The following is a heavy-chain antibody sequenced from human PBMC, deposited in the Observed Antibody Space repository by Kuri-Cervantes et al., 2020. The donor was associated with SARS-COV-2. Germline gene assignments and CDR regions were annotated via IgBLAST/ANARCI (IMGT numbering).Heavy chain of an antibody. CDR2: INPNSGGT. CDR3: ARGGEKKRAPGVTATVTTAYYYYMDV. CDR1: GYTFTGYY. Sequence: ASVQVSCKASGYTFTGYYMHWVRQAPGQGLEWMGWINPNSGGTNYAQKFQGRVTMTRDTSISAAYMELSRLRSDDTAVYYCARGGEKKRAPGVTATVTTAYYYYMDVWGKGTTVTVSS. V-gene: IGHV1-2*02. J-gene: IGHJ6*03. D-gene: IGHD4-17*01.